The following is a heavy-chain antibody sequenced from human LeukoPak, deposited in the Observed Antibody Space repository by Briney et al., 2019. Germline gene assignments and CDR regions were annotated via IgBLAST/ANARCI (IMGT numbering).Heavy chain of an antibody. CDR2: FDPEDGET. D-gene: IGHD6-19*01. Sequence: ASVKVSCKVSGYTLTELSMHWVRQAPGKGLEWMGGFDPEDGETIYAQKFQGRVTMTEDTSTDTAYMEVSSLRSEDTAVYYCATARARISSGWWVGLDHWGQGTLVTVSS. CDR1: GYTLTELS. J-gene: IGHJ4*02. CDR3: ATARARISSGWWVGLDH. V-gene: IGHV1-24*01.